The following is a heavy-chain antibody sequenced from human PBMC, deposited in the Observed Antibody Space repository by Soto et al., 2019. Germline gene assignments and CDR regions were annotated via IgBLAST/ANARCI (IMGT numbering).Heavy chain of an antibody. CDR3: ARVYCSSTSCYPIDY. CDR2: INAGNGNT. V-gene: IGHV1-3*01. J-gene: IGHJ4*02. D-gene: IGHD2-2*01. Sequence: ASVKVSCKASGYTFTSYAMHWVRQAPGQRLEWMGWINAGNGNTKYSQKFQGRVTITRDTSASTAYMELSSLRSEDTAVYYCARVYCSSTSCYPIDYWGQGTLVTVSS. CDR1: GYTFTSYA.